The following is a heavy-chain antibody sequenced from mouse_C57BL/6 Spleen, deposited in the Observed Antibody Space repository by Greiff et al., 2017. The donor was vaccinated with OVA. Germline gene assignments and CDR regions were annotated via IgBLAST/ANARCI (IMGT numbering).Heavy chain of an antibody. CDR3: ARLWPGGYFEV. Sequence: VQLKESGPGLAKPSQTLSLTCSVTGYSITSDYWNWIRKFPGNKLEYIGYISYSGSTYDNPSLKSRISITRDTSKNQYYRQLNSVTTEDTAAYYCARLWPGGYFEVWGTGTTVTDSS. V-gene: IGHV3-8*01. CDR1: GYSITSDY. J-gene: IGHJ1*03. D-gene: IGHD4-1*01. CDR2: ISYSGST.